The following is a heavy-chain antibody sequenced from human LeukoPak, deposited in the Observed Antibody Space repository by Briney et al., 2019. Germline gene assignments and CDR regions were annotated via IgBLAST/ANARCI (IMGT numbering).Heavy chain of an antibody. D-gene: IGHD6-13*01. CDR1: GGSISSYY. Sequence: SETLSLTCTVSGGSISSYYWSWIRQPAGKGLEWIERIYTSGSTNYNPSLKSRVTMSVDTSKNQFFLKLSSVTAADTAVYYCARDRSGYSSSWLFDAFDIWGQGTMVTVSS. CDR2: IYTSGST. CDR3: ARDRSGYSSSWLFDAFDI. V-gene: IGHV4-4*07. J-gene: IGHJ3*02.